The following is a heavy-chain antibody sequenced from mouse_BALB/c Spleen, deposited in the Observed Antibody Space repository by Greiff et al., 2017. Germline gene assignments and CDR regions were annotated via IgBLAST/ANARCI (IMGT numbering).Heavy chain of an antibody. CDR3: ARRGYSMDY. V-gene: IGHV5-12-2*01. CDR2: ISNGGGST. J-gene: IGHJ4*01. Sequence: DVKLQESGGGLVQPGGSLKLSCAASGFTFSSYTMSWVRQTPEKRLEWVAYISNGGGSTYYPDTVKGRFTISRDNAKNTLYLQMSSLKSEDTAMYYCARRGYSMDYWGQGTSVTVSS. CDR1: GFTFSSYT.